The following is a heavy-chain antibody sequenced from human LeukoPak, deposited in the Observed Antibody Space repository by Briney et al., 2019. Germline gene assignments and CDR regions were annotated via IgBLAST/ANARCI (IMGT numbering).Heavy chain of an antibody. Sequence: ASVKVSCKASGYTFTSYGISWVQQAPGQGLEWMGWISPYNGNTNYAQKLQGRVTMTTDTSTSTAYMELRSLRSDDTAVYYCARFGGRLYDILTRYLDYWGQGTLVTVSS. CDR2: ISPYNGNT. J-gene: IGHJ4*02. D-gene: IGHD3-9*01. CDR3: ARFGGRLYDILTRYLDY. V-gene: IGHV1-18*01. CDR1: GYTFTSYG.